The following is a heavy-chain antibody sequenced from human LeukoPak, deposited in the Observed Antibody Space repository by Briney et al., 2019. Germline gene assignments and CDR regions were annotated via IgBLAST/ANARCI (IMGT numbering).Heavy chain of an antibody. CDR1: GYTFTGYY. V-gene: IGHV1-2*06. CDR2: INPNSGGT. D-gene: IGHD2-2*01. Sequence: GASVKVSCKASGYTFTGYYMHWVRQAPGQGLEWMGRINPNSGGTNYAQKFRGRVTMTRDTSISTAYMELSRLRSDDTAVYYCARDRYQLLWRYNWFDPWGQGTLVTVSS. J-gene: IGHJ5*02. CDR3: ARDRYQLLWRYNWFDP.